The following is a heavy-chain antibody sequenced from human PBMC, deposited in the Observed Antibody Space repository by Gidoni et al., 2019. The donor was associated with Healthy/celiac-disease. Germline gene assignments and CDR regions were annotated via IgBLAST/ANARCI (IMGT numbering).Heavy chain of an antibody. V-gene: IGHV3-33*01. Sequence: QVQLVESGGGVVQPGRSLRLSCAASGFTFSSYGMHWVRQAPGKGREWVAVIWYDGSNKYYADPVKGRFTISRDNSKNTLYLQMNSLRAEDTAVYYCAREEARGCSSTSCFYGMDVWGQGTTVTVSS. J-gene: IGHJ6*02. CDR2: IWYDGSNK. D-gene: IGHD2-2*01. CDR3: AREEARGCSSTSCFYGMDV. CDR1: GFTFSSYG.